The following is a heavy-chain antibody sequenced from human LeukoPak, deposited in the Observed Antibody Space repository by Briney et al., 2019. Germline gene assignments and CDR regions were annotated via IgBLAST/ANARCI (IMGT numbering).Heavy chain of an antibody. J-gene: IGHJ4*02. CDR2: TSSGRAM. CDR3: TRDASGYLRFDY. V-gene: IGHV3-11*01. D-gene: IGHD5-12*01. Sequence: GGSLRLSCAASGFPFSDSYMSWVRQAPGRGLEWVSYTSSGRAMYYADSMKGRFTISRDNAKNSLYLQMNSLRVEDTAVYYCTRDASGYLRFDYWGQGTLVTVSS. CDR1: GFPFSDSY.